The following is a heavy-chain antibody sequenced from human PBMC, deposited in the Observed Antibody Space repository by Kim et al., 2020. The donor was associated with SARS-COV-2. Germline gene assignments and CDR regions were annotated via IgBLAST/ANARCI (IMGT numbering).Heavy chain of an antibody. J-gene: IGHJ3*02. D-gene: IGHD4-17*01. Sequence: SETLSLTCTVSGGSISYYYWSWIRQPPGKGLEWIGYIYYSGSTYYNPSLKRRVTISVDTSKNQFSLKLSSVTAADTAVYYCARGTTSPGKAFDIWGQWTMVTVSS. CDR2: IYYSGST. CDR1: GGSISYYY. V-gene: IGHV4-59*13. CDR3: ARGTTSPGKAFDI.